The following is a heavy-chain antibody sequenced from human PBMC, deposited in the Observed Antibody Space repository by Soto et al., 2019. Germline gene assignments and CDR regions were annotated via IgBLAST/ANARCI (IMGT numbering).Heavy chain of an antibody. CDR3: AHSRVFDWFDP. CDR1: GFSLSSSEVG. V-gene: IGHV2-5*01. J-gene: IGHJ5*02. D-gene: IGHD6-13*01. CDR2: IFWYDDE. Sequence: QITLKESGPTLVKPTQPLTLTCTFSGFSLSSSEVGVGWIRQPPGKALEWLALIFWYDDERYNPCPNSRLTITKDISKNQVVLTKTDMDPVDTATYYCAHSRVFDWFDPWGQGTLVTVSS.